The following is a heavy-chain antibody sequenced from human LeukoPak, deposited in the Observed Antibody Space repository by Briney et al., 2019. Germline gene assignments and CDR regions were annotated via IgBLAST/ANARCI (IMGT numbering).Heavy chain of an antibody. D-gene: IGHD3-16*01. CDR3: ARERGNFDY. J-gene: IGHJ4*02. Sequence: ASVTVSYTASVYTFTSYGISWVRQAPRQGLEWVGWISAYKCNTHYAQKLQGRVTMTTDTSTSTAYLGLRSLRSDDTAVYYCARERGNFDYWGQGTLVTVS. CDR2: ISAYKCNT. CDR1: VYTFTSYG. V-gene: IGHV1-18*01.